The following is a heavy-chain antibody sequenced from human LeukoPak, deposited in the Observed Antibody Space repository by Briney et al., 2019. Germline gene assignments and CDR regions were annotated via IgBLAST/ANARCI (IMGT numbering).Heavy chain of an antibody. Sequence: PGGSLRLSCAASGFTVSSNYMSWVRQAPGKGLEWVSVIYSGGGTYYADSVKGRFTISRDNSKNTLYLQMNSLRAEDTAVYYCARRLWFGELSFDPWGQGTLVTVSS. CDR1: GFTVSSNY. CDR3: ARRLWFGELSFDP. CDR2: IYSGGGT. D-gene: IGHD3-10*01. J-gene: IGHJ5*02. V-gene: IGHV3-53*01.